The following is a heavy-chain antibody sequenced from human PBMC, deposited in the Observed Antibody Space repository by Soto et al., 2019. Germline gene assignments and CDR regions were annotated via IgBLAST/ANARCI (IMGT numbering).Heavy chain of an antibody. Sequence: QVQLVQSGAEVKEPGASVKVSCRASGYTFSNYDMNWVRQATGQGPEWIGWMNPNTGDTGYAQKFQGRVTMTRDISTNTAYMELNSLRYEDTAVYYCAKVSRRGASIDYDYWGQGTVVTVSS. J-gene: IGHJ4*02. D-gene: IGHD3-22*01. V-gene: IGHV1-8*01. CDR3: AKVSRRGASIDYDY. CDR2: MNPNTGDT. CDR1: GYTFSNYD.